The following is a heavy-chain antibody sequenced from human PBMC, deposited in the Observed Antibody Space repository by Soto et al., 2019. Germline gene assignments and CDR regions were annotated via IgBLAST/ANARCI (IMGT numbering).Heavy chain of an antibody. CDR1: GFTFSSYA. CDR2: ISHDGINK. CDR3: GRCTSTSCHLGSDY. Sequence: GGSLRLSCAASGFTFSSYAMNWVRQAPGKGLEWVALISHDGINKYYADSVRGRFTISRDSSTNTLYLQMNSLRAADTAVYYCGRCTSTSCHLGSDYWGQGTLVTVSS. V-gene: IGHV3-30-3*01. D-gene: IGHD2-2*01. J-gene: IGHJ4*02.